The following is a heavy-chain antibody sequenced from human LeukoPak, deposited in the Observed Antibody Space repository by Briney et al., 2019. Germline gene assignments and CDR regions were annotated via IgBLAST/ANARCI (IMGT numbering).Heavy chain of an antibody. D-gene: IGHD5-18*01. CDR3: ARSLYSYHYFDY. V-gene: IGHV4-59*08. J-gene: IGHJ4*02. CDR2: TYYSGST. Sequence: SETLSLTCTVSGDSINNYYRNWIRQPPGKGLEWIGYTYYSGSTNYNPSLESRLTISVDTSKTQFSLKLNSVTAADTAVYYCARSLYSYHYFDYWGRGALVTVSS. CDR1: GDSINNYY.